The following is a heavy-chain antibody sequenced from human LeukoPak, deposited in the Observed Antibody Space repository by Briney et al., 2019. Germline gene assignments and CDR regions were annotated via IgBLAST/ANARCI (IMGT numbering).Heavy chain of an antibody. Sequence: GRSLRLSCAASGFTFDDYAMHWVRQAPGKGQEWVSGISWNSGSIGYADSVKGRFTISRDNAKNSLYLQMNSLRAEDTALYYCAKEGARSGYDYDYYYGMDVWGQGTTVTVSS. D-gene: IGHD5-12*01. J-gene: IGHJ6*02. CDR3: AKEGARSGYDYDYYYGMDV. CDR1: GFTFDDYA. CDR2: ISWNSGSI. V-gene: IGHV3-9*01.